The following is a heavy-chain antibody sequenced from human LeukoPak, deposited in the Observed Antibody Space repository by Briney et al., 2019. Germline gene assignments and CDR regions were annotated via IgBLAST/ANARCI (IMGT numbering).Heavy chain of an antibody. V-gene: IGHV3-7*01. CDR2: IKQAGSEK. CDR3: AREGWLVRSHWYVDL. D-gene: IGHD3-22*01. CDR1: GFTFSSYW. Sequence: GGSLRLSCAASGFTFSSYWMSWVRQAPVKGLEWVANIKQAGSEKYYVDSVKGRFTISRGNAKNSLYLQMNSLRAEDTAVYYCAREGWLVRSHWYVDLWGRGTLVTVSS. J-gene: IGHJ2*01.